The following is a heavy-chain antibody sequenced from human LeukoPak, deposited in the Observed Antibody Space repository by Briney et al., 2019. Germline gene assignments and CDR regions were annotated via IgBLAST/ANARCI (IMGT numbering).Heavy chain of an antibody. Sequence: PGGSLRLSCAASGFTVSSNYMSWVRQAPGKGLEWVSVIYSGGSTYYADSVKGRFTISRDNSKNTLYLQVNSLRAEDTAVYYCARDNSGWYFAFDIWGQGTMVTASS. V-gene: IGHV3-53*01. D-gene: IGHD6-19*01. CDR2: IYSGGST. J-gene: IGHJ3*02. CDR1: GFTVSSNY. CDR3: ARDNSGWYFAFDI.